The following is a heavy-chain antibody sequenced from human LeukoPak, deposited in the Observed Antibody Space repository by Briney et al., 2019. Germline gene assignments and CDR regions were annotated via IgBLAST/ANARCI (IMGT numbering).Heavy chain of an antibody. V-gene: IGHV1-2*02. D-gene: IGHD5-12*01. Sequence: GASVKVSCKASGYTFTGYYMHWVRQAPGQGLERMGWINPNSGGTNYAQKFQGRVTMTRDTSISTAYMELSRLRSDDTAVYYCARGPLMGWRQLQSFDPWGQGTLVTVSS. J-gene: IGHJ5*02. CDR1: GYTFTGYY. CDR2: INPNSGGT. CDR3: ARGPLMGWRQLQSFDP.